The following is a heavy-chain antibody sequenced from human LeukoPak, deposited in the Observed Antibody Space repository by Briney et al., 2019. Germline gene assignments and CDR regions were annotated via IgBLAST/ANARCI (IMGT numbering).Heavy chain of an antibody. CDR2: IHDSGST. CDR3: ARQNFYRYCRSTSCYRPYYYYYMDV. Sequence: PSETLSLTCAVSGDSISSGGYSWSWIRQTPGKGLEWIAYIHDSGSTYYNPSLKSRVSISVDTSKNQFSLKLSSVTAADTTVYYCARQNFYRYCRSTSCYRPYYYYYMDVWGKGTTVTISS. D-gene: IGHD2-2*01. CDR1: GDSISSGGYS. V-gene: IGHV4-30-4*07. J-gene: IGHJ6*03.